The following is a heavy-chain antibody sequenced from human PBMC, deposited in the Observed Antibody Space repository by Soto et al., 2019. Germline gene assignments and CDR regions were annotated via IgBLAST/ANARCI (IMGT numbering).Heavy chain of an antibody. CDR1: GYTFTHYG. D-gene: IGHD1-7*01. Sequence: GAPVKVSCKAPGYTFTHYGISWVRQAPGQGLEWMGWISAYNGNTYYTQKVQGRVTMTTDTSTNTAYMELRSLRSDDTAVYYCAKDRNYPRDQFHYWGQGTLVTVSS. V-gene: IGHV1-18*04. J-gene: IGHJ4*02. CDR3: AKDRNYPRDQFHY. CDR2: ISAYNGNT.